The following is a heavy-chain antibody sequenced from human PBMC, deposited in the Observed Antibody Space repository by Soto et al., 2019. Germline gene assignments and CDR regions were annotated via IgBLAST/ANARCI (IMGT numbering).Heavy chain of an antibody. CDR1: GDSISTVDYF. J-gene: IGHJ5*01. V-gene: IGHV4-30-4*01. Sequence: SETLSLTCSVSGDSISTVDYFWAWIRQPPGRALEYIGYIYKSTTTYYNPSFESRVAISLDTSKSQFSLNVTSVTAADTAVYFCARGRYCLTGRCFPNWFDSWGQGTLVTVSS. CDR2: IYKSTTT. CDR3: ARGRYCLTGRCFPNWFDS. D-gene: IGHD2-15*01.